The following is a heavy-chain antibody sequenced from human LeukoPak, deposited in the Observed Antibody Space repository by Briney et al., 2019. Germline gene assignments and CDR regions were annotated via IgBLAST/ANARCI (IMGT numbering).Heavy chain of an antibody. CDR1: GGSFSGYY. J-gene: IGHJ4*02. CDR2: INHSGST. D-gene: IGHD3-3*01. V-gene: IGHV4-34*01. Sequence: SETLSLTCAVHGGSFSGYYWSWIRQPPGKGLEWIGEINHSGSTNYNPSLKSRVTISVDTSKNQFSLKLSSVTAADTAVYYCARARNYDFWSGYLYYFDYWGQGTLVTVSS. CDR3: ARARNYDFWSGYLYYFDY.